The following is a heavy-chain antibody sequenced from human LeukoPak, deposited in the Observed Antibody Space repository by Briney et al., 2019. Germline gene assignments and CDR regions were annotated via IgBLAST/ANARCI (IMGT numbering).Heavy chain of an antibody. CDR2: IIPVFNSP. CDR3: ARDYGVGSTAFDYF. CDR1: GGAFSSSA. V-gene: IGHV1-69*13. D-gene: IGHD1-26*01. J-gene: IGHJ4*02. Sequence: GASVKVSCKASGGAFSSSAVSWVRQAPGQGLEWMGGIIPVFNSPNYAQKFLGRLTITADESTRTAYMELSSLRSEDTAVYYCARDYGVGSTAFDYFWGQGTLVTVSS.